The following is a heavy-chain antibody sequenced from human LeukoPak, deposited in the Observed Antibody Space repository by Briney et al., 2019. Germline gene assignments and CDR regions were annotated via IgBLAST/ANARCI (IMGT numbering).Heavy chain of an antibody. D-gene: IGHD3-22*01. CDR1: GYTFTGYY. V-gene: IGHV1-2*02. CDR3: ARGSHDSSGYYSLFDY. CDR2: INPNSGGT. Sequence: GASVKVSCKASGYTFTGYYMHWVRQAPGQGLEWMGWINPNSGGTNYAQKFQGRVTMTRDTSISTAYMELSRLRSDDTAVYYCARGSHDSSGYYSLFDYWGQGTLVTVSS. J-gene: IGHJ4*02.